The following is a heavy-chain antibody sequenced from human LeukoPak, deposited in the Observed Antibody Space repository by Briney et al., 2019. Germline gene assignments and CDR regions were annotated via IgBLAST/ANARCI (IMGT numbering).Heavy chain of an antibody. CDR1: GFTFSSYA. CDR3: ARGGSTIFGALFDY. V-gene: IGHV3-64*01. CDR2: ISYNGRGT. J-gene: IGHJ4*02. D-gene: IGHD3-3*01. Sequence: AGGSLRLSCEVSGFTFSSYAMHWVRQAPGKGVEYVSAISYNGRGTHYAHSVKGRFTISRDNFKNTLYLQMGSLRPEDMAIYYCARGGSTIFGALFDYWGQGALVTVSS.